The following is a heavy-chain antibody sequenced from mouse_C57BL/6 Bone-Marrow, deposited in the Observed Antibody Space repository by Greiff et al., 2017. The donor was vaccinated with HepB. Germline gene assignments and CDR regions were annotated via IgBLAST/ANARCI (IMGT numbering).Heavy chain of an antibody. V-gene: IGHV1-69*01. CDR2: IDPSDSYT. D-gene: IGHD1-1*01. Sequence: QVQLKQPGAELVMPGASVKLSCKASGYTFTSYWMHWVKQRPGQGLEWIGEIDPSDSYTNYNQKFKGKSTLTVDKSSSTAYMQLSSLTSEDSAVYYCARGYYYGSSHYYFDYWGQGTTLTVSS. CDR1: GYTFTSYW. J-gene: IGHJ2*01. CDR3: ARGYYYGSSHYYFDY.